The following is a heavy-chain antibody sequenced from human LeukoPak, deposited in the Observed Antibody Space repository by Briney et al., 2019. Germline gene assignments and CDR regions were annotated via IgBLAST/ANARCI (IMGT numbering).Heavy chain of an antibody. Sequence: GASVKVSCKASGYTFTGYYMHWVRQAPGQGLEWMGWINPNSGGTNYAQKFQGWVTKTRDTSISTAYMELSRLRSDDTAVYYCARDQAAGYYYYGMDVWGQGTTVTVSS. V-gene: IGHV1-2*04. CDR1: GYTFTGYY. J-gene: IGHJ6*02. D-gene: IGHD6-13*01. CDR3: ARDQAAGYYYYGMDV. CDR2: INPNSGGT.